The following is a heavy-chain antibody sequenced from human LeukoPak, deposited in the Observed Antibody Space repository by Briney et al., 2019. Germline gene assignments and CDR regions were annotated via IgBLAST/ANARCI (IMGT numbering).Heavy chain of an antibody. D-gene: IGHD5-18*01. CDR1: GFTFSSYA. CDR3: ARDIYGYSYGYEFQH. CDR2: ISYDGSNK. J-gene: IGHJ1*01. Sequence: GRSLRLSCAASGFTFSSYAMHWVRQAPGKGLEWVAVISYDGSNKYYADSVKGQFTISRDNSKNTLYLQMNSLRAEDTAVYYCARDIYGYSYGYEFQHWGQGTLVTVSS. V-gene: IGHV3-30*04.